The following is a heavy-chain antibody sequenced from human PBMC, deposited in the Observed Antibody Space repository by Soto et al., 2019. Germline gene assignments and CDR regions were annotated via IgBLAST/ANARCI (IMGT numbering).Heavy chain of an antibody. CDR1: GFAFNDFA. V-gene: IGHV3-23*01. CDR2: ISGSGDKT. Sequence: GGSLRLSCAASGFAFNDFAMSWVRQAPGKGPEWLSTISGSGDKTFHSDSVKGRFDISRDNSNNKMFLQMNSLRAEDTAIYYCAKGASHAPFEKWGRGALVTVSS. J-gene: IGHJ4*02. CDR3: AKGASHAPFEK.